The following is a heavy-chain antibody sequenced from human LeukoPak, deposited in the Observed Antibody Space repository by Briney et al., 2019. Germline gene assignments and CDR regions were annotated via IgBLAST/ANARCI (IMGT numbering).Heavy chain of an antibody. Sequence: QSGGSLRLSCAASGFTVSSNYMTWVRQAPGKGLEWVSILYSGGSTYYADSVKGRFTISRDNSKNTLYLQMNSLRAEDTAVYYCARQLGNYYYYGMDVWGQGTTVTVSS. CDR1: GFTVSSNY. CDR3: ARQLGNYYYYGMDV. D-gene: IGHD7-27*01. J-gene: IGHJ6*02. CDR2: LYSGGST. V-gene: IGHV3-53*01.